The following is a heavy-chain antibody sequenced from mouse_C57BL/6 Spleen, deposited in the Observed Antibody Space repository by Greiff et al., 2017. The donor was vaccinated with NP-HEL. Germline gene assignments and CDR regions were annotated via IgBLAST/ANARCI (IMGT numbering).Heavy chain of an antibody. V-gene: IGHV3-6*01. J-gene: IGHJ3*01. D-gene: IGHD2-4*01. Sequence: ESGPGLVKPSQSLSLTCSVTGYSITSGYYWNWIRQFPGNKLEWMGYISYDGSNNYNPSLKNRISITRDTSKNQFFLKLNSVTTEDTATYYCARERENYDYDKAWFAYWGQGTLVTVSA. CDR3: ARERENYDYDKAWFAY. CDR2: ISYDGSN. CDR1: GYSITSGYY.